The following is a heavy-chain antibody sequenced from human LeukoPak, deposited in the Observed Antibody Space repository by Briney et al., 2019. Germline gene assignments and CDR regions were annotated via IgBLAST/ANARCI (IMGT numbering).Heavy chain of an antibody. CDR1: GFTFSSYS. CDR2: ISYDGSNK. J-gene: IGHJ4*02. CDR3: AKCWTTSAHIVVVVAATQLGGVDY. D-gene: IGHD2-15*01. Sequence: GGSLRLSCAASGFTFSSYSMHWVRQAPGKGLEWVAVISYDGSNKYYADSVKGRFTISRDNSKNTLYLQMNSLRAEDTAVYYCAKCWTTSAHIVVVVAATQLGGVDYWGQGTLVTVSS. V-gene: IGHV3-30*18.